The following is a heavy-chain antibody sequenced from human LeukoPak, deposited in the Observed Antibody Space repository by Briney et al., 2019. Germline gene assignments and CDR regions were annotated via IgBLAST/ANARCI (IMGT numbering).Heavy chain of an antibody. Sequence: GASVRVSCKASGYTFTGYYMHRVRQAPGQGLEWMGLINPNSGGTNYAQKFQGRVTMPRDTSISTAYMELSRLRSDDTAVYYCARSRGYYYYYMDVWGKGTTVTVSS. CDR3: ARSRGYYYYYMDV. CDR1: GYTFTGYY. V-gene: IGHV1-2*02. CDR2: INPNSGGT. J-gene: IGHJ6*03.